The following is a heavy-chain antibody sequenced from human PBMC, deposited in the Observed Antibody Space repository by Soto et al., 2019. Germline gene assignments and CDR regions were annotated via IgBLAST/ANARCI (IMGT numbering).Heavy chain of an antibody. D-gene: IGHD6-6*01. J-gene: IGHJ6*02. V-gene: IGHV3-48*02. CDR2: ISRSSSTI. CDR1: GFTFSSYS. Sequence: GGSLRLSCAASGFTFSSYSMNWVRQAPGKGLEWISYISRSSSTIYYADSVKGRFTISRDNAKNSLYLQMNSLRDEDTAVYYCAKVLTPIVALWGSSPALYYYGMDVWGQGTTVTVSS. CDR3: AKVLTPIVALWGSSPALYYYGMDV.